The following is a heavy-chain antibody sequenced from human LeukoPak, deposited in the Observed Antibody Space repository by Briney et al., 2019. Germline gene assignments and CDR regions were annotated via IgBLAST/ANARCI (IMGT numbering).Heavy chain of an antibody. V-gene: IGHV4-4*02. CDR1: GGSISSNNW. D-gene: IGHD6-13*01. CDR2: IYHSGNS. CDR3: ARDVAAAGHFDY. Sequence: SGTLSLTCAVSGGSISSNNWWNWVRQPPGKELEWIGEIYHSGNSNYNPSLKNRVTISVDKSKNQFSLKLTSVTAADTAVYYCARDVAAAGHFDYWGQGTLVTVSS. J-gene: IGHJ4*02.